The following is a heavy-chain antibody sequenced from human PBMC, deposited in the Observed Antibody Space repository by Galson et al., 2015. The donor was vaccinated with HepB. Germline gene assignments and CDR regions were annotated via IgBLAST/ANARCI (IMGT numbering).Heavy chain of an antibody. D-gene: IGHD6-19*01. J-gene: IGHJ4*02. CDR3: ARVGAVAGTREIQYYFDY. CDR1: EDSVSSNSAA. CDR2: TYYRSKWYN. Sequence: CAISEDSVSSNSAAWNWIRQSPSRGLEWLGRTYYRSKWYNDYAVSVKSRITINPDTSKNQFSLQLNSVTPEDTAVYYCARVGAVAGTREIQYYFDYWGQGTLVTVSS. V-gene: IGHV6-1*01.